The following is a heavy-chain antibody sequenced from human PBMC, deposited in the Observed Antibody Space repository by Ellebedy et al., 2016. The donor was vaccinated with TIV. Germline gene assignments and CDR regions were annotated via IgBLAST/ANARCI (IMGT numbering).Heavy chain of an antibody. CDR3: ARTFVVVVAATRGYFDY. Sequence: GGSLRLXXAASGFIFRNAWMSWVRQVPGKGLEWVSYSSSSGSTKYYADSVKGRFTISRDNAKNSLYLQMNSLRAEDTAVYYCARTFVVVVAATRGYFDYWGQGTLVTVSS. J-gene: IGHJ4*02. CDR2: SSSSGSTK. CDR1: GFIFRNAW. V-gene: IGHV3-11*01. D-gene: IGHD2-15*01.